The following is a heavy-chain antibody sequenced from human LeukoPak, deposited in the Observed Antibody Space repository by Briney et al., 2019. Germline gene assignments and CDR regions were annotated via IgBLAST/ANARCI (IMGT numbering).Heavy chain of an antibody. J-gene: IGHJ5*02. CDR2: INHSGST. V-gene: IGHV4-34*01. Sequence: SETLSLTCAVYGGSFSGYYWSWIRQPPGKGLERIGEINHSGSTNYNPSLKSRVTISVDTSKNQFSLKLSSVTAADTAVYYCARGVGWESYDFWSGYYINWFDPWGQGTLVTVSS. CDR1: GGSFSGYY. CDR3: ARGVGWESYDFWSGYYINWFDP. D-gene: IGHD3-3*01.